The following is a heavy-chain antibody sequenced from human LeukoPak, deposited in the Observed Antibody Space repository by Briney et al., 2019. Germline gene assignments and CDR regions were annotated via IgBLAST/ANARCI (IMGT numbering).Heavy chain of an antibody. CDR3: AREIKPLRYFDWLLSPLDAFDI. Sequence: PGGSLRLSCAASGFTFSSYSMNWVRQAPGKGLEWVSSISSSSSYIYYADSVKGRFTISRDNAKNSLYLQMNSLRAEDTAVYYCAREIKPLRYFDWLLSPLDAFDIWGQGTMVTVSS. V-gene: IGHV3-21*01. D-gene: IGHD3-9*01. CDR2: ISSSSSYI. CDR1: GFTFSSYS. J-gene: IGHJ3*02.